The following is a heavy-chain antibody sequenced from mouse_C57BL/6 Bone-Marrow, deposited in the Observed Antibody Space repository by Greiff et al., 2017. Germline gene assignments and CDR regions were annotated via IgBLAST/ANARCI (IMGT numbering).Heavy chain of an antibody. V-gene: IGHV1-54*01. CDR1: GYAFTNYL. CDR3: ARLSYGSSYDSFAY. CDR2: INPGSGGT. Sequence: VQLQQSGAELVRPGTSVKVSCKASGYAFTNYLIEWVKQRPGQGLEWIGVINPGSGGTNYNEKFKGKATLTADKSSSTAYMQLSSLTSEDSAVYFCARLSYGSSYDSFAYWGQGTLVTVSA. D-gene: IGHD1-1*01. J-gene: IGHJ3*01.